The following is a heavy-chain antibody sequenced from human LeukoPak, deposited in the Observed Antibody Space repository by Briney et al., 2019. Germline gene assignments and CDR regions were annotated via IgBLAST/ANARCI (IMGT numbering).Heavy chain of an antibody. J-gene: IGHJ4*02. CDR2: IVGSSST. D-gene: IGHD6-13*01. V-gene: IGHV3-21*01. CDR3: ARIGAGSSRDY. Sequence: GGSLRLSCAASGFTFSNFAMTWVRQAPGKALEWVSSIVGSSSTYYADSLKGRFTISRDNAKNSLYLQMNSLRAEDTAVYYCARIGAGSSRDYWGQGTLVTVSS. CDR1: GFTFSNFA.